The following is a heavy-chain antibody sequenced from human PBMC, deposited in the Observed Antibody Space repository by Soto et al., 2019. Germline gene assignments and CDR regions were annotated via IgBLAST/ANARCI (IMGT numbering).Heavy chain of an antibody. V-gene: IGHV1-18*01. D-gene: IGHD3-3*01. CDR3: AGDRVNDDFWSGYYYGMDV. Sequence: ASVKVSCKASSYTFTSYGISWVRQAPGQGLEWMGWISANNGHTKYAQKFQGRVTMTTDTTTSTAYTELRSLRSDDTAVYYCAGDRVNDDFWSGYYYGMDVWGQGTTVTVSS. CDR1: SYTFTSYG. J-gene: IGHJ6*02. CDR2: ISANNGHT.